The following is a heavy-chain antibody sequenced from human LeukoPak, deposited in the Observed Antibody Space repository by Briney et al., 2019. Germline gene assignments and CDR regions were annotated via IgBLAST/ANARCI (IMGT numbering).Heavy chain of an antibody. V-gene: IGHV3-48*03. CDR2: ITGSGSTT. CDR3: AGNGIRYIDLLFAFDY. CDR1: GFTFSSYD. J-gene: IGHJ4*02. Sequence: PGASLTLSCAASGFTFSSYDMSWVRQAPGKGLEWVSEITGSGSTTWYADSVKGRFTISRDNAKNSLYLQMNSLRAEDTAVYYCAGNGIRYIDLLFAFDYWGQGTLVTVSS. D-gene: IGHD3-9*01.